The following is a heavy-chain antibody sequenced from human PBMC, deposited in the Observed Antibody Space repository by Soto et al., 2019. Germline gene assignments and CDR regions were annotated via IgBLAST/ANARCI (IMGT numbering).Heavy chain of an antibody. V-gene: IGHV4-4*02. D-gene: IGHD1-7*01. J-gene: IGHJ6*03. Sequence: QVQLQESGPGLVKPSGTLSLTCAVSSGSISSSNWWSWVRQPPGKGLEWIGESYHSGSTNYNPSLKSRVRISVDKSKNQFSLELSSVTAADTAVYYCARLNWNYDYYYYYMDVWGKGTTVTVSS. CDR2: SYHSGST. CDR3: ARLNWNYDYYYYYMDV. CDR1: SGSISSSNW.